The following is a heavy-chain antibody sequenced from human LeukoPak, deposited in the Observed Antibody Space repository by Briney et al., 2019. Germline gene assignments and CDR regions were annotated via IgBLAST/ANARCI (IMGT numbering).Heavy chain of an antibody. J-gene: IGHJ4*02. V-gene: IGHV3-23*01. Sequence: PGGSLRLSCAASGFTFSSYAMSSARLPPGGWMEWLSSISGSGGSTYYADSVRGRFTISRDNSKNTLYLQMNSLRAEDTAVYYCAKRSKVTTPYFDYWGQGTLVTVSS. D-gene: IGHD4-17*01. CDR2: ISGSGGST. CDR1: GFTFSSYA. CDR3: AKRSKVTTPYFDY.